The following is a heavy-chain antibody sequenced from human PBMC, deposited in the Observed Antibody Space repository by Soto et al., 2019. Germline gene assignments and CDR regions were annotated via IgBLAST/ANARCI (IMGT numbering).Heavy chain of an antibody. J-gene: IGHJ6*02. Sequence: QVQLVQSGAEVKKPGSSVKVSCKASGGTFSSYAISWVRQAPGQGLEWMGGIIPIFGTANYAQKFQGRVTITADESTSTAYMELSSLRSEDTAVYYCARSGQQLVRWDYYYYGMDVWGQGTTVTVSS. D-gene: IGHD6-6*01. CDR3: ARSGQQLVRWDYYYYGMDV. CDR2: IIPIFGTA. V-gene: IGHV1-69*01. CDR1: GGTFSSYA.